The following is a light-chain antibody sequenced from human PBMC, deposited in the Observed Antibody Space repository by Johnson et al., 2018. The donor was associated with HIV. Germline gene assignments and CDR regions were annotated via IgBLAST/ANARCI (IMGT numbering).Light chain of an antibody. CDR2: RNN. CDR1: SSNIGSNT. CDR3: AAWDDSLNGSYV. Sequence: QSVLTQPPSASGTPGQRVTISCSGSSSNIGSNTVNWYQQLPVTAPKLLIYRNNQRPSGVPDRFSGFKSGTSASLAISGLQAADEADYSCAAWDDSLNGSYVFGTGTKVTVL. J-gene: IGLJ1*01. V-gene: IGLV1-44*01.